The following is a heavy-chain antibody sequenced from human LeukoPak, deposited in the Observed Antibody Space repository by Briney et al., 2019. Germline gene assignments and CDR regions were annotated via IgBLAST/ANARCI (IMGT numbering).Heavy chain of an antibody. D-gene: IGHD1-1*01. CDR3: AREIVGYDAFDI. Sequence: GGSLRLSCAASGFSLSGYAVHWVRQAPGKGLEWVAGISHDGSNKYYADSVRGRFTISRDNSKNTMYLQMNSLRVEDTAVYYCAREIVGYDAFDIWGQGTMVTVSS. V-gene: IGHV3-30-3*01. CDR1: GFSLSGYA. CDR2: ISHDGSNK. J-gene: IGHJ3*02.